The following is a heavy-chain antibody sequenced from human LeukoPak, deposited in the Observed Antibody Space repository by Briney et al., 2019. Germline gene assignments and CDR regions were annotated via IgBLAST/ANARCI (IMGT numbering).Heavy chain of an antibody. CDR3: ARVRYGDYYFDY. D-gene: IGHD4-17*01. CDR1: GGSISSSDYY. V-gene: IGHV4-39*07. CDR2: IYYSGTT. Sequence: SETLSLTCTVSGGSISSSDYYWGWIRQPPGKGLEWIASIYYSGTTHYNPSHQSRVTISVDTSKDQFSLKLSSVTAADTAVYYCARVRYGDYYFDYWGQGTLVTVSS. J-gene: IGHJ4*02.